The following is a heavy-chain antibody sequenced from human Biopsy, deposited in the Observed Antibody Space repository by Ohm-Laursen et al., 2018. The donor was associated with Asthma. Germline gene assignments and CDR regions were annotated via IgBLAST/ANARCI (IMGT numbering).Heavy chain of an antibody. Sequence: SDTLSLTRAVSGGSINNFYWSWIRQPPGKGLESIGHVYYSGSTNYNPSLKSRVTISIDASKNQFSLKLTTVTAADTAVYYCARGVDRVTGLLDHFDSWGQGTLVTVSS. CDR2: VYYSGST. J-gene: IGHJ4*02. D-gene: IGHD2-21*02. V-gene: IGHV4-59*07. CDR3: ARGVDRVTGLLDHFDS. CDR1: GGSINNFY.